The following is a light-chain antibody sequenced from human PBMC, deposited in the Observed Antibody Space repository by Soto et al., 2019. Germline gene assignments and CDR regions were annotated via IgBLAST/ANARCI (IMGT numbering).Light chain of an antibody. CDR3: QQYAHSPIT. CDR1: QTVTRGY. Sequence: EIVLTQSPGTLSLSPGERVTFSGRASQTVTRGYLGWYQQKPGQAPRLLIYDISNMASGIPDRFSGSGSGTYFTLTISRLEPEDFAVYYCQQYAHSPITFGQGTRLEIK. V-gene: IGKV3-20*01. J-gene: IGKJ5*01. CDR2: DIS.